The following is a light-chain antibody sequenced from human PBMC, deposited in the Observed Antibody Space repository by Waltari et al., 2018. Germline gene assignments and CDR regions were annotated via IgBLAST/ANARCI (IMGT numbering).Light chain of an antibody. CDR1: QSVLSSSNNKNF. Sequence: DIVMTQSPDSLAVSLGERATINCKSSQSVLSSSNNKNFLAWFQQKPGQPPKVLIFWASARESGVPDRFSGSGSGTDFTLTISSLQAEDVAVYYCQQYYSTPPYTFGQGTKLEIK. V-gene: IGKV4-1*01. CDR2: WAS. CDR3: QQYYSTPPYT. J-gene: IGKJ2*01.